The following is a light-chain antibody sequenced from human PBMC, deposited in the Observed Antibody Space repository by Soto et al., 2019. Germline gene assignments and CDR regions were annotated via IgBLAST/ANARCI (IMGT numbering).Light chain of an antibody. V-gene: IGKV4-1*01. CDR1: QSVLYSSNNKNY. Sequence: DIVMTQSPDSLAVSLGERATINCKSSQSVLYSSNNKNYLAWYQQRPGQPPKLLIYWASTRASGAPDRFSGSGSGTDFTLTITSLQAEDVAVYYCQQYESTPPTFGQGTKLEIK. J-gene: IGKJ2*01. CDR2: WAS. CDR3: QQYESTPPT.